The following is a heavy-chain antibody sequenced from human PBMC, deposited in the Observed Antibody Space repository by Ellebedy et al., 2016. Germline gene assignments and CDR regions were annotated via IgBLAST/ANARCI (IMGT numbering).Heavy chain of an antibody. Sequence: SETLSLTCAVSGGSISSNNWWSWVRQPPGKGPEWIGEIYHSGSTNYNPSLKSRVTLSVDKSKQQFSLKLSSVAAADTAVYYCARVYRSGSYRYFDYWGQGTLVTVSS. CDR2: IYHSGST. D-gene: IGHD3-22*01. CDR3: ARVYRSGSYRYFDY. J-gene: IGHJ4*02. CDR1: GGSISSNNW. V-gene: IGHV4-4*02.